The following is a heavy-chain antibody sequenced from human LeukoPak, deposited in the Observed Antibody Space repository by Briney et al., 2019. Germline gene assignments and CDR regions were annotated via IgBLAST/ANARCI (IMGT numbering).Heavy chain of an antibody. CDR1: GGSISSGDFP. Sequence: SETLSLTCAVSGGSISSGDFPWSWIRQPPGKGLEWIGYIFHTGHTSYNPSLKSRVTISVDMSKDHLSLRLTSVTAADTAVYYCARGFYGAGSHFDYWGQGTLVTVSS. J-gene: IGHJ4*02. V-gene: IGHV4-30-2*01. CDR3: ARGFYGAGSHFDY. D-gene: IGHD3-10*01. CDR2: IFHTGHT.